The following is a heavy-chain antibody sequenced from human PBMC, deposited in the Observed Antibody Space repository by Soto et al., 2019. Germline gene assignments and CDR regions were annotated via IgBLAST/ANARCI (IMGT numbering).Heavy chain of an antibody. CDR3: AGGDDRIKGGH. J-gene: IGHJ4*02. CDR1: GASVSNADHY. Sequence: QVQLQESGPGLVKPSEALSLTCTVSGASVSNADHYWSWIRQPPGKGLEWIAYVYYTGGTSYNPSLTSRVTISMDTSKNQFALRLNPGTAADAAVYYCAGGDDRIKGGHWGQGVRVTVSS. CDR2: VYYTGGT. V-gene: IGHV4-61*08. D-gene: IGHD3-16*01.